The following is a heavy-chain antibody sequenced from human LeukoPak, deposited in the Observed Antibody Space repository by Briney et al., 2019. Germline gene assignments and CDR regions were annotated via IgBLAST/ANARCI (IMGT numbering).Heavy chain of an antibody. CDR1: GGPISIDY. Sequence: SETLSLTCTVSGGPISIDYWSWIRQPPGKGLEWIVYIQYCGYTKYSPSLKSRVTISVDTSKNQVSLKLSSVTAADTAVYCCARSLSVTTGGYFDYWGQGTLVTVSS. CDR2: IQYCGYT. D-gene: IGHD4-17*01. J-gene: IGHJ4*02. CDR3: ARSLSVTTGGYFDY. V-gene: IGHV4-59*08.